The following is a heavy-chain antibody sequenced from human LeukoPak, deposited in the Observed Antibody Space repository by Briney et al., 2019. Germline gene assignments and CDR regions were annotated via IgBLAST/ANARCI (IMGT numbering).Heavy chain of an antibody. J-gene: IGHJ6*03. CDR1: GGSISSYY. CDR3: ARVAYYYMDV. V-gene: IGHV4-59*01. Sequence: SETLSLTCIVSGGSISSYYWSWIRQPPGKGLEWIGYIYYSGSTNYNPSLKSRVTISVDTSKNQFSLKLSSVTAADTAVYYCARVAYYYMDVWGKGTTVTVSS. CDR2: IYYSGST.